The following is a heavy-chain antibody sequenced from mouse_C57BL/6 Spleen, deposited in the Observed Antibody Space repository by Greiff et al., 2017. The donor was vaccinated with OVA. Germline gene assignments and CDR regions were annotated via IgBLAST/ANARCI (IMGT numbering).Heavy chain of an antibody. CDR3: ARSPIYYDYDKYFDV. D-gene: IGHD2-4*01. CDR1: GYAFSSSW. J-gene: IGHJ1*03. CDR2: IYPGDGDT. Sequence: VQLQESGPELVKPGASVKISCKASGYAFSSSWMNWVKQRPGKGLEWIGRIYPGDGDTNYNGKFKGQATMTADKSSSTAYMQLSSLTSEDSAVYFCARSPIYYDYDKYFDVWGTGTTVTVSS. V-gene: IGHV1-82*01.